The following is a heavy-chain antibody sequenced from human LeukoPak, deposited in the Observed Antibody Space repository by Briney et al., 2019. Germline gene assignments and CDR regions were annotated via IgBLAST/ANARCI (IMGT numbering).Heavy chain of an antibody. D-gene: IGHD1-7*01. V-gene: IGHV3-7*01. CDR2: IKQDGSEK. Sequence: PGGSLRLSCAASGFTFSGFWMSWVRQTPGKGLEWVANIKQDGSEKYYVDSVKGRFTISRDNAKNSLSLQMNGLGVEDTAVYYCARAGSFWHYVYWGQGTLVTVSS. CDR3: ARAGSFWHYVY. CDR1: GFTFSGFW. J-gene: IGHJ4*02.